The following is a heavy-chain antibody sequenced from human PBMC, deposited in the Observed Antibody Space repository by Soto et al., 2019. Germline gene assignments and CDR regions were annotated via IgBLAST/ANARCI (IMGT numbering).Heavy chain of an antibody. V-gene: IGHV3-23*01. D-gene: IGHD4-4*01. J-gene: IGHJ4*02. CDR2: IGSDGYGI. CDR3: ATYRQHLMDS. Sequence: EVQLLESGGGLVQPGGSLRLSCAASGLTFSRFAMKWVRQAAGKGLEWVSVIGSDGYGIHYADSVKVRFTITRDNSRNTVNLQMNSLRAEDTAVYYCATYRQHLMDSWGQGTLVTVSS. CDR1: GLTFSRFA.